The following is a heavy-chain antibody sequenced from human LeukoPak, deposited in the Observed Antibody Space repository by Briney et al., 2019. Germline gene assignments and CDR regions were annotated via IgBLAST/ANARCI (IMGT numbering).Heavy chain of an antibody. J-gene: IGHJ4*02. V-gene: IGHV4-31*03. D-gene: IGHD5-12*01. CDR2: IYYSGST. CDR1: GGSISSGGYY. Sequence: RPSETLSLTCTVSGGSISSGGYYWSWIRQHPGKGLEWIGYIYYSGSTYYNPSLKSRVTISVDTSKNQFSLKLSSVTAADTAVYYCARGVVIVDTMLYYFDYWGQGTLVTVSS. CDR3: ARGVVIVDTMLYYFDY.